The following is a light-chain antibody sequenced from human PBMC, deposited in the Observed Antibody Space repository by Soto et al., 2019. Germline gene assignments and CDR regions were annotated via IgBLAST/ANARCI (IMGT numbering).Light chain of an antibody. CDR1: RGISSY. CDR2: AAS. Sequence: DIQMTQSPSSLSASVGDRVTITCRASRGISSYLVWYQQKPGKVPKLLIYAASTLQSGVPSRFSGGGSGTDFTLTISSLQPEDVASYYCQKYDSVPFTFGPGTKVDIK. V-gene: IGKV1-27*01. CDR3: QKYDSVPFT. J-gene: IGKJ3*01.